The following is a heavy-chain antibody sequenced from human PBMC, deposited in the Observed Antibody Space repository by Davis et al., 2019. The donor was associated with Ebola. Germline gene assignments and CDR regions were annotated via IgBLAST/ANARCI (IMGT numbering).Heavy chain of an antibody. D-gene: IGHD6-19*01. CDR1: GFTFSSYA. Sequence: GESLKISCAASGFTFSSYAMSWVRQAPGKGLEWVSYISSSGSTIYYADSVKGRFTISRDNAKNSLYLQMNSLRAEDTAVYYCARGLPSGWYSPLPYYFDYWGQGTLVTVSS. CDR2: ISSSGSTI. J-gene: IGHJ4*02. CDR3: ARGLPSGWYSPLPYYFDY. V-gene: IGHV3-48*04.